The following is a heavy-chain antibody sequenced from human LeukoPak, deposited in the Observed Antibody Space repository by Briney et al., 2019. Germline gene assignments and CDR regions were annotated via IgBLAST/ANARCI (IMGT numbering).Heavy chain of an antibody. CDR1: GGSISSGSYY. D-gene: IGHD1/OR15-1a*01. J-gene: IGHJ6*03. CDR2: IYTSGST. CDR3: XXXXXXXXXRTRYYDYYMDV. Sequence: SSETLSLTCTVSGGSISSGSYYWSWIRQPAGKGLEWIGRIYTSGSTNYNPSLKSRVTISLDTSKNQFSLKLSSVTAADTAVYXXXXXXXXXXXRTRYYDYYMDVWGKGTTVTVSS. V-gene: IGHV4-61*02.